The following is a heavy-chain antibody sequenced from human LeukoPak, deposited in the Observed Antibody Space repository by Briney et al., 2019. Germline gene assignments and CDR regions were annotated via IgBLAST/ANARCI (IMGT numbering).Heavy chain of an antibody. J-gene: IGHJ4*02. Sequence: GGSLRLSCAASGFTFSSYWMSWVRQAPGKGLEWVANIKQDGSEKYYVDSVKGRFTISRDNAKNSLYLQMNSLRAEDTAVYYCARERIAVAGLLDYWGQGTLVTVSS. V-gene: IGHV3-7*01. D-gene: IGHD6-19*01. CDR1: GFTFSSYW. CDR3: ARERIAVAGLLDY. CDR2: IKQDGSEK.